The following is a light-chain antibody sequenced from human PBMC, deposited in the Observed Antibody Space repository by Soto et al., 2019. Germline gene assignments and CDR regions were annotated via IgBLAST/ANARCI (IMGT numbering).Light chain of an antibody. Sequence: IQMTQSPSSLSASVGDRVTITCRASQTISTYLNWYQQKPGKAPRLLIYDASSLLSGVPSRFSGSGSGTDFTLTISSLQPEDFATYYCLQKYFYPFTFGPGTKVDIK. CDR1: QTISTY. CDR3: LQKYFYPFT. J-gene: IGKJ3*01. CDR2: DAS. V-gene: IGKV1-6*01.